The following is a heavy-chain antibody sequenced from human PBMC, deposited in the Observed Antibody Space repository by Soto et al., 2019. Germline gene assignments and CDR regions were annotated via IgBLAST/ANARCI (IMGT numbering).Heavy chain of an antibody. Sequence: SETLSLTCTVSGGSISSSSYYWGWIRQPPGKGLEWIGSIYYSGSTYYNPSLKSRVTISVNTSKNQFSLKLSSVTAAEPAVYYCATLPAPIAARPSTYYYYYYYMDVWGKGTTVTVSS. CDR2: IYYSGST. V-gene: IGHV4-39*01. D-gene: IGHD6-6*01. CDR1: GGSISSSSYY. CDR3: ATLPAPIAARPSTYYYYYYYMDV. J-gene: IGHJ6*03.